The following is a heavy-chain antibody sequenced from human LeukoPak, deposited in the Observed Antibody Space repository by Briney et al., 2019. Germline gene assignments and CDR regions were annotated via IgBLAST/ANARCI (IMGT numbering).Heavy chain of an antibody. Sequence: SETLSLTCTVSGGSISSYYWSWIRQPPGKGLEWIGYIYTSGSTNYNPSLKSRVTISVDTSKNQFSLKLSSVTAADTAVYYCARGQGGVYDYWGQGTLVTVSS. J-gene: IGHJ4*02. D-gene: IGHD3-16*01. CDR1: GGSISSYY. CDR3: ARGQGGVYDY. CDR2: IYTSGST. V-gene: IGHV4-4*09.